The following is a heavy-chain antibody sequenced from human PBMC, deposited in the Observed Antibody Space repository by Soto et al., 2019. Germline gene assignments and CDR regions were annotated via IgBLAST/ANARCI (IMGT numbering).Heavy chain of an antibody. D-gene: IGHD3-10*01. CDR1: GGSVSSSSYY. CDR2: INHSGST. CDR3: ARVSGIYYYGMDV. V-gene: IGHV4-39*07. Sequence: SETLSLTCTVSGGSVSSSSYYWGWVRQPPGKGLEWIGEINHSGSTNYNPSLKSRVTISVDTSKNQFSLKLSSVTAADTAVYYCARVSGIYYYGMDVWGQGTTVSVCS. J-gene: IGHJ6*02.